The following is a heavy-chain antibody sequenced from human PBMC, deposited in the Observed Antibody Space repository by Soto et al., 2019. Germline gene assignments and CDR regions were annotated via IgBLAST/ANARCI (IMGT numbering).Heavy chain of an antibody. CDR1: GFTFSSYA. CDR2: ISGSGGST. J-gene: IGHJ3*02. V-gene: IGHV3-23*01. CDR3: AKDHNYCGGDCQTKSADAFDI. D-gene: IGHD2-21*01. Sequence: GGSLRLSCAASGFTFSSYAMSWVRQAPGKGLEWVSAISGSGGSTYYADSVKGRFTISRDNSKNTLYLQMNSLRAEDTAVYYCAKDHNYCGGDCQTKSADAFDIWGQGTMVTVSS.